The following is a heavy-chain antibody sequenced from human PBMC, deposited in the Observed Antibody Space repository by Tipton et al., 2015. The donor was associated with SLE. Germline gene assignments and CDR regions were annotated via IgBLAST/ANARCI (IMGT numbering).Heavy chain of an antibody. V-gene: IGHV3-30*04. Sequence: SLRLSCAASGFTFSTYALHWVRQAPGKGLEWGAVISYDGSNKYYADSVKGRFIISRDNSKNTLFMQMNSLRVEDTAVYYCARSPVDYWNGYSAWGPGTLVTVSS. CDR3: ARSPVDYWNGYSA. D-gene: IGHD3-3*01. CDR2: ISYDGSNK. CDR1: GFTFSTYA. J-gene: IGHJ4*02.